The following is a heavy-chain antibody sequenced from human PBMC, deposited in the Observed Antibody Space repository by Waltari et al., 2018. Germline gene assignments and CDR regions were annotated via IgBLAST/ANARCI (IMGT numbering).Heavy chain of an antibody. D-gene: IGHD2-15*01. CDR1: GSTFSGRH. J-gene: IGHJ5*01. Sequence: EGQLVESGGGLVQPGGSLRLSCVASGSTFSGRHLNWGRQSPGKGLEWLAYIGRGFNVWYSDSVKGRFTISRDNAKNSLYLQMNSLRVEDTAVYYCAKENNDLLCDSWGQGTQVTVSS. CDR3: AKENNDLLCDS. V-gene: IGHV3-48*03. CDR2: IGRGFNV.